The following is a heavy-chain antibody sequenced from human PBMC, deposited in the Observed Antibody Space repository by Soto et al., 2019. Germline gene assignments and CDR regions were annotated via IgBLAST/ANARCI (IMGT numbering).Heavy chain of an antibody. CDR2: IYYSGST. D-gene: IGHD3-3*01. J-gene: IGHJ5*02. CDR1: GGSISSYY. Sequence: SETLSLTCTVSGGSISSYYWSWIRQPPGKGLARIGFIYYSGSTKYNPSLKSRVTISVDTSKHKCSLSLSSGTAADTAVYYCARAYYDFWSGYYSPKWFDPWGQGTLVTVSS. V-gene: IGHV4-59*01. CDR3: ARAYYDFWSGYYSPKWFDP.